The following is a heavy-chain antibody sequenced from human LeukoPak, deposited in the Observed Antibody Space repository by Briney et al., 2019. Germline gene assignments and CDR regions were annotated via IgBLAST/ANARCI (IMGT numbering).Heavy chain of an antibody. V-gene: IGHV1-18*04. CDR3: ARDLTHRRNYDNSGYQIVPAF. CDR2: ISGYNGNT. Sequence: ASVKVSCKASGYTFTGYYMHWVRQACGQGLEWMGWISGYNGNTKYVQKFQGRVTMTTDTSTSTAYMELRSLRPDDTAVYYCARDLTHRRNYDNSGYQIVPAFWGQGTLVTVSS. D-gene: IGHD3-22*01. J-gene: IGHJ4*02. CDR1: GYTFTGYY.